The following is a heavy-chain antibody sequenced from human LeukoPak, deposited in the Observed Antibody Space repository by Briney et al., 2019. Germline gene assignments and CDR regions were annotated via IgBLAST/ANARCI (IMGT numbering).Heavy chain of an antibody. D-gene: IGHD3-9*01. V-gene: IGHV3-9*01. Sequence: GGSLRLSCAASGITFDDYAMHWVRQAPGKGLEWVSGISWNSGSIGYVDSVKGRFTISRDNSKNTVFLQMNSLRAEDTAVYYCAKWGDYDVLTGYYVSDYWGQGTLVTVSS. J-gene: IGHJ4*02. CDR1: GITFDDYA. CDR3: AKWGDYDVLTGYYVSDY. CDR2: ISWNSGSI.